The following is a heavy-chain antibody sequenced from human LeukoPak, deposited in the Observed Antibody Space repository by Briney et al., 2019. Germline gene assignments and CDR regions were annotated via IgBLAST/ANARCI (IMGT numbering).Heavy chain of an antibody. Sequence: SETLSLTCTVSGGSISSSSYYWGWIRQPPGKGLEWIGSIYYSGSTYYNPSLKSRVTISVDTSKNQFSLKLSSVTAADTAVYYCARSVPRDYYGSGSTGMPIFDYWGQGTLVTVSS. J-gene: IGHJ4*02. V-gene: IGHV4-39*01. CDR3: ARSVPRDYYGSGSTGMPIFDY. CDR1: GGSISSSSYY. CDR2: IYYSGST. D-gene: IGHD3-10*01.